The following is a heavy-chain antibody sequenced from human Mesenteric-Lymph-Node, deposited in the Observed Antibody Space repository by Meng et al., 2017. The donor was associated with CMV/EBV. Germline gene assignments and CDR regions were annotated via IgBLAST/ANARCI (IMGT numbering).Heavy chain of an antibody. D-gene: IGHD6-13*01. CDR3: ARDDSSTWHRNFGS. CDR1: GDFVSSASYY. CDR2: IYYSGST. J-gene: IGHJ4*02. Sequence: SETLSLTCTVSGDFVSSASYYWSWIRQPPGKGLEWIGYIYYSGSTNHNPSLKSRVALSADKSKNQLSLKLTSVTAADTTVYYCARDDSSTWHRNFGSWGQGILVTVSS. V-gene: IGHV4-61*01.